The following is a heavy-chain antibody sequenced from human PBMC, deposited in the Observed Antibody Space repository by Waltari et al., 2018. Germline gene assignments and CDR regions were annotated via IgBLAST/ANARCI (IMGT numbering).Heavy chain of an antibody. CDR3: AKGPYCSGGNCYQPYFDY. CDR2: SSAGGDVT. J-gene: IGHJ4*02. D-gene: IGHD2-15*01. Sequence: EVQLLQSGGGLVHPGRSLRLSCVASGLTFSNSVMTWVRQAPGKGLEWVSGSSAGGDVTYYADSVKGRFTISTDNSKNTLYLQMNSLRAEDTAVYYCAKGPYCSGGNCYQPYFDYWGQGTLVTVSS. V-gene: IGHV3-23*01. CDR1: GLTFSNSV.